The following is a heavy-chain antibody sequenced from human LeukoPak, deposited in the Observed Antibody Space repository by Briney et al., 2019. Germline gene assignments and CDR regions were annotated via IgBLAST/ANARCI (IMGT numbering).Heavy chain of an antibody. D-gene: IGHD1-26*01. J-gene: IGHJ4*02. V-gene: IGHV4-39*01. Sequence: SETLSLTCSVSGASISGGTYYWGWIRQPPGKGLEWIGSIYYTGSTYDNPSLKSRVTISVDTSKNQFSLKLNSVTAADTAVYYCARRGGSGRAFDYWGQGTLVTVSS. CDR3: ARRGGSGRAFDY. CDR2: IYYTGST. CDR1: GASISGGTYY.